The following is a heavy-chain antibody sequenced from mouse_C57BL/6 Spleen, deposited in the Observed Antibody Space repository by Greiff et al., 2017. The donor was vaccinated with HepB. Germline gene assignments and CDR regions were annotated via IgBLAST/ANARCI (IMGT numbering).Heavy chain of an antibody. V-gene: IGHV14-1*01. CDR1: GFNIKDYY. Sequence: EVQLQQSGAELVRPGASVKLSCTASGFNIKDYYMHWVKQRPEQGLEWIGRIDPEDGDTEYAPKFQGKATMTADTSSNTAYLQRSSLTSEDTAVYYCTRIYYDGYGGFAYWGQGTLVTVSA. J-gene: IGHJ3*01. CDR2: IDPEDGDT. D-gene: IGHD2-3*01. CDR3: TRIYYDGYGGFAY.